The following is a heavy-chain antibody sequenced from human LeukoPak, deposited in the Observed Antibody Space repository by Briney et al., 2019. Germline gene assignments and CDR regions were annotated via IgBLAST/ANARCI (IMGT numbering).Heavy chain of an antibody. CDR3: AREHSPTTRSSGTLDF. J-gene: IGHJ4*02. V-gene: IGHV1-2*02. CDR2: INPNSGGT. CDR1: GYTFTGYY. Sequence: ASVKVSCKASGYTFTGYYIHWVRQAPGQGLEWMGWINPNSGGTNYPQRFQGRVTMTTDTSIATAYMELSGLTSDDTALYYCAREHSPTTRSSGTLDFWGQGTLVTVSS. D-gene: IGHD1-14*01.